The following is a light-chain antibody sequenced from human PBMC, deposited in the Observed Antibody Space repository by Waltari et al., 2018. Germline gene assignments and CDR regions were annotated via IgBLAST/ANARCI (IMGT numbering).Light chain of an antibody. Sequence: EMVLTQSAATLSLSPGERATLSCRARQSVSSYLAWYQQKPGQAPRLLIYDASNRATGIPARFSGSGSGTDFTLTISSLEPEDFAVYYCQQRSNWPLTFGGGTKVEIK. CDR3: QQRSNWPLT. CDR2: DAS. J-gene: IGKJ4*01. V-gene: IGKV3-11*01. CDR1: QSVSSY.